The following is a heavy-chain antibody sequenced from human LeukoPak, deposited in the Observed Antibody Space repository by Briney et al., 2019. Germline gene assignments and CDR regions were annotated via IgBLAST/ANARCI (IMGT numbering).Heavy chain of an antibody. V-gene: IGHV4-34*01. D-gene: IGHD3-10*01. J-gene: IGHJ6*03. Sequence: SETLSLTCAVYGGSFSGYYWSWIRQPPGKGLEWIGEINHSGSANYNPSLKSRVTISVDTSKNQFSLKLSSVTAADTAVYYCARRKGLLWFGSPMDVWGKGTTVTISS. CDR1: GGSFSGYY. CDR2: INHSGSA. CDR3: ARRKGLLWFGSPMDV.